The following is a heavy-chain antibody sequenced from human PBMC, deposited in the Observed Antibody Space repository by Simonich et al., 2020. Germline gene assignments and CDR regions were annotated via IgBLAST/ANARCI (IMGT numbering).Heavy chain of an antibody. J-gene: IGHJ1*01. CDR3: AKDIAAAGAEYFQH. V-gene: IGHV3-9*03. Sequence: EVQLVESGGGLVQPGRSLRLSCAASGFTFDVYALHWVRQAPGKCLEWVSGISWKRGSIGYADSVKGRFTISRDNAKNSLYLQMNSLRAEDMALYYCAKDIAAAGAEYFQHWGQGTLVTVSS. D-gene: IGHD6-13*01. CDR2: ISWKRGSI. CDR1: GFTFDVYA.